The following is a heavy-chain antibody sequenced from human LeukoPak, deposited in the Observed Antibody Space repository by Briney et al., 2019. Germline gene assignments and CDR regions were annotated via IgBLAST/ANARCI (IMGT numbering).Heavy chain of an antibody. CDR2: ISYSETT. J-gene: IGHJ3*02. Sequence: SETLSLTCTVSGGSISSFYWSWIRQPPEKGLEYIGYISYSETTSYNPSLKSRVTISVDTSKNQFSLKLTSVTAADTAVYYCARDKGLPQAFDIWGQGTMVTVSS. CDR1: GGSISSFY. V-gene: IGHV4-59*01. D-gene: IGHD5/OR15-5a*01. CDR3: ARDKGLPQAFDI.